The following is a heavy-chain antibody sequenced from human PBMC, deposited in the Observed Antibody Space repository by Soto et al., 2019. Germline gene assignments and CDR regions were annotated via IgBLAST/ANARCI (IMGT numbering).Heavy chain of an antibody. V-gene: IGHV4-61*01. D-gene: IGHD2-21*02. CDR1: GGSVSSGSYY. Sequence: QVQLQESGPGLVKPSETLSLTCAVSGGSVSSGSYYWSWIRQPPGKGLEWIGYIYYSGSTNYNPSLKSRVTISVDTSKNQFSLKLSSVTAADTAVYYCARDAGYCGGDCYNYYYGMDVWGQGTTVTVSS. J-gene: IGHJ6*02. CDR2: IYYSGST. CDR3: ARDAGYCGGDCYNYYYGMDV.